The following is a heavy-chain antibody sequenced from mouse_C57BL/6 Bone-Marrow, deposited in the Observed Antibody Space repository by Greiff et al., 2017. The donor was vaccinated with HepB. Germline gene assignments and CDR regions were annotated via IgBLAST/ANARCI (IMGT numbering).Heavy chain of an antibody. J-gene: IGHJ2*01. V-gene: IGHV1-4*01. CDR1: GYTFTSYT. CDR3: ARWGRGVAVGDY. CDR2: INPSSGYT. Sequence: QVQLQQSGAELARPGASVKMSCKASGYTFTSYTMHWVKQRPGQGLEWIGYINPSSGYTKYNQKFKDKATLTADKSSSTAYMQLSSLTSEDSAVYYCARWGRGVAVGDYWGQGTTLTVSS. D-gene: IGHD1-1*02.